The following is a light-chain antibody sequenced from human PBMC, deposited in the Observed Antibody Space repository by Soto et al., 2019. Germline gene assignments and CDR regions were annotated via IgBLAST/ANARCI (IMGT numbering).Light chain of an antibody. CDR1: QSVSNN. Sequence: EIVMTQSPATLSVSTGERATLSCRASQSVSNNLAWYQQKPGQAPRLLIYGASTRATAIPARFSASGSGTEFTLTISSLQSEDFAVYYCQQYNNWPYTFGQGTKVDI. V-gene: IGKV3-15*01. CDR3: QQYNNWPYT. CDR2: GAS. J-gene: IGKJ2*01.